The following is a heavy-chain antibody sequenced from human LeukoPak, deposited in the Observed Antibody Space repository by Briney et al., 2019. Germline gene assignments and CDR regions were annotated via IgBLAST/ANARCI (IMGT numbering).Heavy chain of an antibody. CDR2: INSDGSST. Sequence: GGSLRLSCAASGFTFSSYWMHWVRQAPGKGLVWVSRINSDGSSTSYADSVKGRFTISRDNAKNTLYLQMNSLRAEDTAVYYCARDYLPSSGSYYGGFDYWGQGTLVTVSS. CDR1: GFTFSSYW. D-gene: IGHD1-26*01. J-gene: IGHJ4*02. V-gene: IGHV3-74*01. CDR3: ARDYLPSSGSYYGGFDY.